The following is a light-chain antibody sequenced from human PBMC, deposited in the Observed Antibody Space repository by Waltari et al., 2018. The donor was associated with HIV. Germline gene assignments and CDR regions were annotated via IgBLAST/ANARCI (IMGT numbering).Light chain of an antibody. Sequence: EIVLTQSPVTLSLSPGERATLSCRASQSVSGYLAWYQQRPGQAPRLLIYDASNRATGIPARFSGSGSGTDFTLTISGLESEDFAVYFCQQRTNWPPTVSFGGGTRVQIK. CDR3: QQRTNWPPTVS. J-gene: IGKJ4*01. CDR2: DAS. CDR1: QSVSGY. V-gene: IGKV3-11*01.